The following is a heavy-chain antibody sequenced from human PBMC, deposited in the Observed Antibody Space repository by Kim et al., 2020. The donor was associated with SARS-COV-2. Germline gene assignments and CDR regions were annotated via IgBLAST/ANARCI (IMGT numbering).Heavy chain of an antibody. V-gene: IGHV3-13*05. CDR3: ARGGPGIAAAQSDRYFDL. CDR1: GFTFSSYD. D-gene: IGHD6-13*01. CDR2: IGTAGDP. J-gene: IGHJ2*01. Sequence: GGSLRLSCAASGFTFSSYDMHWVRQATGKGLEWVSAIGTAGDPYYPGSVKGRFTISRENAKNSLYLQMNSLRAGDTAVYYCARGGPGIAAAQSDRYFDLWGRGTLVTVSS.